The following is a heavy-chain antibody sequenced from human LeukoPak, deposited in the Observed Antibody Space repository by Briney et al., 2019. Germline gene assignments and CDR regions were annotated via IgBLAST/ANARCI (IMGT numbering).Heavy chain of an antibody. D-gene: IGHD1-26*01. J-gene: IGHJ6*02. Sequence: GGFLRLSCAASGFTVNNNCLSWVRQAPGQGLEGGSFMYVGDATYYADSVKGRFTISRDNSKNTVYLQMNSLRTEDSAVYYCARDGGSGTYVETYYYGMDVWGQGTTVTVSS. CDR3: ARDGGSGTYVETYYYGMDV. CDR2: MYVGDAT. V-gene: IGHV3-66*01. CDR1: GFTVNNNC.